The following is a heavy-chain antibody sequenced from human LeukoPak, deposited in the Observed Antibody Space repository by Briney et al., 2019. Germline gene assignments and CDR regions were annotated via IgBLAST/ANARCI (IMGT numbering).Heavy chain of an antibody. CDR1: GFTFDKAW. Sequence: GGSLRLSCAASGFTFDKAWMTWVRQAPGKGLEWVGRIKSKIHGGTIDYAAPVKGRFTISRDDSKNTLYLQMNSLKTEDTAVYYCTTRHYFGSGAYDFWGQGTLVTVSS. CDR2: IKSKIHGGTI. J-gene: IGHJ4*02. V-gene: IGHV3-15*01. D-gene: IGHD3-10*01. CDR3: TTRHYFGSGAYDF.